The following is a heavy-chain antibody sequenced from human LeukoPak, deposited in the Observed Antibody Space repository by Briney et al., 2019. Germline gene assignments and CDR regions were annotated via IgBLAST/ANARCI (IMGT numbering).Heavy chain of an antibody. J-gene: IGHJ4*02. CDR1: GFTFDDYA. V-gene: IGHV3-9*01. D-gene: IGHD3-22*01. CDR2: ISWNSGSI. Sequence: GGSLRLSCAASGFTFDDYAMHWVRQPSGKGLEWVSGISWNSGSIGYADSVKGRFTISRDNAKNSLYLQMNSLRAEDTALYYCAKDTGPYYYDSSGYYFDYWGQGTLVTVSS. CDR3: AKDTGPYYYDSSGYYFDY.